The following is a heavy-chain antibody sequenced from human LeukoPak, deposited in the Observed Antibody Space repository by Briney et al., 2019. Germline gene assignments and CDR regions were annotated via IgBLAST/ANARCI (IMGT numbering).Heavy chain of an antibody. J-gene: IGHJ6*02. Sequence: PGRSLRLSCTSSEFTLGDHAMTWVRQAPGKGLEWLGFIGSNAYRGTREYAASVKGRFTISRDDSRNVVYLQMNGLITEDTAVYYCSRGPIQLWVHNGMDVWGQGTTVTVSS. D-gene: IGHD5-18*01. CDR1: EFTLGDHA. CDR2: IGSNAYRGTR. CDR3: SRGPIQLWVHNGMDV. V-gene: IGHV3-49*04.